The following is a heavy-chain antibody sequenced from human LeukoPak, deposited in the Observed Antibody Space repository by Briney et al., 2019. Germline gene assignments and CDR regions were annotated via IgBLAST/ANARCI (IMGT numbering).Heavy chain of an antibody. CDR2: INSDGSST. D-gene: IGHD7-27*01. Sequence: GESLRLSCADSGFTFSSYWMHWVRQAPGKGLVWVSRINSDGSSTIYADSVKGRFTISRDNSKNTVHLQMNSLRAEDTSMYYCVRDGAHWDLDYWGQGTLVTVSS. CDR3: VRDGAHWDLDY. J-gene: IGHJ4*02. CDR1: GFTFSSYW. V-gene: IGHV3-74*01.